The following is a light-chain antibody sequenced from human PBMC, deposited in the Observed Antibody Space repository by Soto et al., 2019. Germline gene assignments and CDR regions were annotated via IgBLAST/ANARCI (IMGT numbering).Light chain of an antibody. CDR2: AAS. CDR1: QGISSY. Sequence: DIQLTQSPSFLSASVGDRVTITCRASQGISSYLAWYQQKPGKAPKLLIYAASTMQGAVPSRFSGSGSGTGFTLAISSLQPDDFANYYCQALNDCPITFGQGKRLEIK. J-gene: IGKJ5*01. CDR3: QALNDCPIT. V-gene: IGKV1-9*01.